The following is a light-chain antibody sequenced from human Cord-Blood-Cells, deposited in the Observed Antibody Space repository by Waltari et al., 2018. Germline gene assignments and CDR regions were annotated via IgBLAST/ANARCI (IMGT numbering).Light chain of an antibody. CDR1: QSISSW. V-gene: IGKV1-5*01. CDR2: DDS. J-gene: IGKJ2*01. Sequence: DIQMTQSPSTLSASLGDRVTITCRASQSISSWLAWYQHKQGKAPKLLIYDDSSLESGVPSRFSGSGSGTEFTLTTSSLQPDDFATYYCQQYNSYPYTFGQGTNLEIK. CDR3: QQYNSYPYT.